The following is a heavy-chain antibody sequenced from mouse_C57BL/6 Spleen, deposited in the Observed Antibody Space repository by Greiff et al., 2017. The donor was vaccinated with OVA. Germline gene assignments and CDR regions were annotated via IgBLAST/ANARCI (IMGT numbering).Heavy chain of an antibody. CDR3: ARSALRSWYFDV. D-gene: IGHD1-1*01. J-gene: IGHJ1*03. V-gene: IGHV1-64*01. Sequence: VQLQQPGAELVKPGASVKLSCKASGYTFTSYWMHWVKQRPGQGLEWIGMIHPNSGSTNYNEKFKSKATLTVDKSSSTAYMQLSSLTSEDSAVYYCARSALRSWYFDVWGTGTTVTVSS. CDR2: IHPNSGST. CDR1: GYTFTSYW.